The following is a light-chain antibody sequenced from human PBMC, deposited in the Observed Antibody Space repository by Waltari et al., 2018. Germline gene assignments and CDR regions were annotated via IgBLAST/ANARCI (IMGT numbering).Light chain of an antibody. J-gene: IGKJ1*01. CDR1: QSIGRS. V-gene: IGKV3-15*01. Sequence: TVVTQSPATLSMSPGERATLSCRTSQSIGRSLAWYQPRPGQAPRLLIYRASTRATGIPDRFSGSGSETEFTLTISNLQSEDIAVYYCQQYNNWPPGTFGQGTKVEI. CDR2: RAS. CDR3: QQYNNWPPGT.